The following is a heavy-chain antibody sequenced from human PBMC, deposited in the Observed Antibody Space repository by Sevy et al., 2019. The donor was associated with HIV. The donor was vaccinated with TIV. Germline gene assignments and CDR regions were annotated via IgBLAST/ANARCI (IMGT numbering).Heavy chain of an antibody. CDR2: MKQDGSEK. D-gene: IGHD5-18*01. J-gene: IGHJ4*02. V-gene: IGHV3-7*01. Sequence: GGSLRLSCAASGFTFSSYWMSWVRQAPGKGLEWVATMKQDGSEKYYVDSVKGRFTISRDNAKKSLYLQMNSLRVEDTAVYYCVREGLGGYSYSLDCWVQGTLVTVSS. CDR3: VREGLGGYSYSLDC. CDR1: GFTFSSYW.